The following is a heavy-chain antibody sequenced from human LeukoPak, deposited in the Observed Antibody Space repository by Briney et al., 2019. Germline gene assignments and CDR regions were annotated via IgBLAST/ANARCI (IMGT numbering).Heavy chain of an antibody. J-gene: IGHJ5*02. CDR2: IIPIFGVA. CDR1: GGTFSSYA. V-gene: IGHV1-69*04. CDR3: ARDHTGITIFGGSWFDP. D-gene: IGHD3-3*01. Sequence: SVKVSCKASGGTFSSYAISWVRQAPGQGLEWMGRIIPIFGVANYAQKFQGRVTITADKSTSTAYMELSSLRSEDTAVYYCARDHTGITIFGGSWFDPWGQGTLVTVSS.